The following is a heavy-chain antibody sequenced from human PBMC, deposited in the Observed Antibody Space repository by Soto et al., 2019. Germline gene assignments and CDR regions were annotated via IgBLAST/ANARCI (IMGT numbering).Heavy chain of an antibody. CDR1: GFTVSSNY. Sequence: EVQLVETGGGLIQPGGSLRLSCAASGFTVSSNYMSWVRQAPGKGLEWVSSIYSGSTTYYADSVKGRFTISRDTSKNSVYLQMNSLSAEDTAVYYCARVRGNYDILTGYSLYYFDYWGQGTLVTVSS. CDR3: ARVRGNYDILTGYSLYYFDY. CDR2: IYSGSTT. J-gene: IGHJ4*02. D-gene: IGHD3-9*01. V-gene: IGHV3-53*02.